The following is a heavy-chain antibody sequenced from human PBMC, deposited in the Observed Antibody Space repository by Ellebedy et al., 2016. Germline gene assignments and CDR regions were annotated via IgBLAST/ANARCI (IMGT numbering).Heavy chain of an antibody. D-gene: IGHD3-10*01. CDR3: ARGFGERDY. V-gene: IGHV3-30*03. Sequence: GGSLRLXXAASGFTFSSYGMHWVRQAPGKGLEWVAVISYDGSNKYYADSVKGRFTISRDNSKNTLYLQMNSLRAEDTAVYYCARGFGERDYWGQGTLVTVSS. J-gene: IGHJ4*02. CDR1: GFTFSSYG. CDR2: ISYDGSNK.